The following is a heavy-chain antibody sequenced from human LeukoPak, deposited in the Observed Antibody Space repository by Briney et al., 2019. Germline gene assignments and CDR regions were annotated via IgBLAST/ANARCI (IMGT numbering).Heavy chain of an antibody. V-gene: IGHV3-21*01. Sequence: PGRSLRLSCAASGFTFSSYGMHWVRQAPGKGLEWVSSISSSSSYIYYADSVKGRFTISRDNAKNSLYLQMNSLRAEDTAVYYCARDPQPYYDFWSGYVYFDYWGQGTLVTVSS. J-gene: IGHJ4*02. CDR3: ARDPQPYYDFWSGYVYFDY. CDR1: GFTFSSYG. D-gene: IGHD3-3*01. CDR2: ISSSSSYI.